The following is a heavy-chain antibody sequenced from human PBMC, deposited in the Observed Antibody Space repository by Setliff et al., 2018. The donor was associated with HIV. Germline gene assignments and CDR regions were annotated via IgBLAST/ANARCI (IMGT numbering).Heavy chain of an antibody. D-gene: IGHD6-13*01. CDR2: ITSSNNYM. V-gene: IGHV3-11*05. CDR3: ARDCRVGWVFTYGMDV. J-gene: IGHJ6*02. CDR1: GFIFSDYY. Sequence: PGGSLRLSCAASGFIFSDYYMSWIRQAPGKGLEWVSYITSSNNYMKYADPVKGRFTISRDNSKNTLFLQMNSLRPEDTAVYYCARDCRVGWVFTYGMDVWGQGTLVTVSS.